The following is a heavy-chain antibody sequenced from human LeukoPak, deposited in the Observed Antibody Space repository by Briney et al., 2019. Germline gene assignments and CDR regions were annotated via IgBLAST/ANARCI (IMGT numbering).Heavy chain of an antibody. CDR2: IYSGGST. V-gene: IGHV3-53*01. Sequence: GGSLRLSCAASGFTVSSNYMSWVRQAPGKGLEWVSVIYSGGSTYYADSVKGRFTISRDNSKNTLYLQMNGLKTEDTAVYYCTRHRPPEGTDAFDIWGQGTMVTVSS. D-gene: IGHD1-1*01. CDR3: TRHRPPEGTDAFDI. J-gene: IGHJ3*02. CDR1: GFTVSSNY.